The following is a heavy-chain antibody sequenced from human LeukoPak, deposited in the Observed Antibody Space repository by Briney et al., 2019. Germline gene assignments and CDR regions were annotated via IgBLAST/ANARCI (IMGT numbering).Heavy chain of an antibody. CDR1: GFTFSSYS. D-gene: IGHD6-13*01. CDR2: ISSSSSYI. J-gene: IGHJ4*02. Sequence: GGSLRLSCAASGFTFSSYSMNWVRQAPGKGLEWVSSISSSSSYIYYANSVKGRFTISRDNAKNSLYLQMNSLRAEDTAVYYCATSPRYKQQLGYFDYWGQGTLVTVSS. V-gene: IGHV3-21*01. CDR3: ATSPRYKQQLGYFDY.